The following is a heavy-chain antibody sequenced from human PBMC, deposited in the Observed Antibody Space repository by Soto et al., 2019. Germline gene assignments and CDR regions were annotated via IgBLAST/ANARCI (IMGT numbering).Heavy chain of an antibody. V-gene: IGHV3-30*18. Sequence: QVQLVESGGGVVHPGRSLRLSCVASGIDLENYGIHWVRQAPGEGLEGVAVISSDGTTKSYIDSVRGRFTISRDNSRSPVFLQMNSLRREDTAMYYCVKDGGGVRYNYNIRGDSWGQGTQVTVSS. CDR2: ISSDGTTK. CDR3: VKDGGGVRYNYNIRGDS. D-gene: IGHD5-18*01. CDR1: GIDLENYG. J-gene: IGHJ4*02.